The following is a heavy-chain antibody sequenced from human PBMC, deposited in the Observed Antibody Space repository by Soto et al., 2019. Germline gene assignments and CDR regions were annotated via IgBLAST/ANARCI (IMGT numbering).Heavy chain of an antibody. J-gene: IGHJ4*02. CDR3: ARRGGGYCSGGSCYRYYFDY. V-gene: IGHV4-39*01. Sequence: SETLSLTCTVSGGSISSSSYYWGWIRQPPGKGLEWIGSIYYSGSTYYNPSLKSRVTISVDTSKNQFSLKLSSVTAADTAVYYCARRGGGYCSGGSCYRYYFDYWGQGTLVTVS. CDR2: IYYSGST. D-gene: IGHD2-15*01. CDR1: GGSISSSSYY.